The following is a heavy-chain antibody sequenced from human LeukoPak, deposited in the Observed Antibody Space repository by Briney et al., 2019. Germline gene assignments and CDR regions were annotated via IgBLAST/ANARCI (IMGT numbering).Heavy chain of an antibody. CDR1: GFTFSSYS. Sequence: PGGSLRLSCAASGFTFSSYSMNWVRQAPGKGLEWVSSISSSSSYIHYADSLKGRFTISRDNAKNSLYLQMNSLRAEDTAVYYCARDPGYSSGSYYYYYMDVWGKGTTVTVSS. CDR2: ISSSSSYI. V-gene: IGHV3-21*01. D-gene: IGHD6-19*01. J-gene: IGHJ6*03. CDR3: ARDPGYSSGSYYYYYMDV.